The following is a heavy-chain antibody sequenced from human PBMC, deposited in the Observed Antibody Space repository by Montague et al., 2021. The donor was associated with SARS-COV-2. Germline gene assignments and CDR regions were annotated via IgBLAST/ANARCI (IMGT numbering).Heavy chain of an antibody. Sequence: TLSLTCTVSGDSITSKTHYWDWVRQPAGKGLEWIGRLLTSGATXFNPSLKSRLTISRDTSKNEFYLKLSSVTAADTAVYYCARDSPHFDFWRGHYGDKYYMDIWGKGTTVTVS. V-gene: IGHV4-61*02. CDR1: GDSITSKTHY. CDR3: ARDSPHFDFWRGHYGDKYYMDI. CDR2: LLTSGAT. J-gene: IGHJ6*03. D-gene: IGHD3-3*01.